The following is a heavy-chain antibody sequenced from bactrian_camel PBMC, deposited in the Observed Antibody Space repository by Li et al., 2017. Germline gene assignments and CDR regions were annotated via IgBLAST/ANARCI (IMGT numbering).Heavy chain of an antibody. J-gene: IGHJ4*01. CDR3: AKTEIGGYCSPTYPDQWKMYNW. CDR2: IDAVDTK. D-gene: IGHD3*01. Sequence: QLVESGGGSVQPGGSLKLSCVASGFQYKAYAMGWFRQAPGKELEGVATIDAVDTKTYGGSVKGRFTISKDNTKNTLYLQMNSLKPEDTAMYYCAKTEIGGYCSPTYPDQWKMYNWWGQGTQVTVS. V-gene: IGHV3S42*01. CDR1: GFQYKAYA.